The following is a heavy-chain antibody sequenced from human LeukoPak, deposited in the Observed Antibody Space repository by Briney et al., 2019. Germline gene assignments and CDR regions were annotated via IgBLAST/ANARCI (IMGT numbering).Heavy chain of an antibody. Sequence: GGSLRLSCAASGFTFSSYSMNWVRQAPGEGLEWVSSISGSSSYIYYADSVKGRFTISRDNAKNSLYLQMNSLRAEDTAVYYCARDHQGYCSGGSCTYFDYWGQGTLVTVSS. CDR1: GFTFSSYS. J-gene: IGHJ4*02. D-gene: IGHD2-15*01. CDR2: ISGSSSYI. CDR3: ARDHQGYCSGGSCTYFDY. V-gene: IGHV3-21*01.